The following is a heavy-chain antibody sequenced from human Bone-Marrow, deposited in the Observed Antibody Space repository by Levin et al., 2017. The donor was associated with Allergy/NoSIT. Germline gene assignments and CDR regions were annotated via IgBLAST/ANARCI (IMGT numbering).Heavy chain of an antibody. Sequence: PGGSLRLSCAASGFTFSNYWMTWVRRAPEKGLEWVANIKQDGSEKYYVDSVKGRFTISRDNAKNSLYLQMNSLRAEDTAFYYCARIGRTTYSPRVHGGQGILVTVSS. D-gene: IGHD5/OR15-5a*01. V-gene: IGHV3-7*04. J-gene: IGHJ4*02. CDR2: IKQDGSEK. CDR1: GFTFSNYW. CDR3: ARIGRTTYSPRVH.